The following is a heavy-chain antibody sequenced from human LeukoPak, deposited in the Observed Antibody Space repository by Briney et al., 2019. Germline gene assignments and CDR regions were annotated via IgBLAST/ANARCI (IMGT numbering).Heavy chain of an antibody. CDR1: GGSFSGYY. J-gene: IGHJ6*03. Sequence: SETLSLTCAVSGGSFSGYYWSWIRQPPGKGLEWIGEINHSGSTNYNPSLKSRVTISVDTSKNQFSLKLSSVTAADTAVYYCARSGKYAEYYYYMDVWGKGTTVTVSS. D-gene: IGHD2-2*01. V-gene: IGHV4-34*01. CDR3: ARSGKYAEYYYYMDV. CDR2: INHSGST.